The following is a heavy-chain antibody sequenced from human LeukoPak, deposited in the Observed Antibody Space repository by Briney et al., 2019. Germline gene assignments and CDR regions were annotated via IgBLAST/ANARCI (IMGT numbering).Heavy chain of an antibody. CDR2: IIPIFGTA. CDR3: ARDRGGDYQKNWFDP. Sequence: SVKVSCKASGGTFSSYAISWVRQAPGQGLEWMGRIIPIFGTANYAQKFQGRVTITTDESTSTAYMELSSLRSEDTAVCYCARDRGGDYQKNWFDPWGQGTLVTVSS. CDR1: GGTFSSYA. D-gene: IGHD4-17*01. J-gene: IGHJ5*02. V-gene: IGHV1-69*05.